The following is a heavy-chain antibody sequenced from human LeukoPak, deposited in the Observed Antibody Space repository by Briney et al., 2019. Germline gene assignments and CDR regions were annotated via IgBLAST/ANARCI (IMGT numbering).Heavy chain of an antibody. D-gene: IGHD3-22*01. CDR3: ARRYYYDSSGYSGAFDI. CDR1: GYSFTSYW. CDR2: IYPGDSDT. Sequence: GESLKISCKGSGYSFTSYWIGWVRQVPGKGLEWMGIIYPGDSDTRYSPSFQGQVTISADKSISTAYLQWSSLKASDTAMYYCARRYYYDSSGYSGAFDIWGQGTMVTVSS. J-gene: IGHJ3*02. V-gene: IGHV5-51*03.